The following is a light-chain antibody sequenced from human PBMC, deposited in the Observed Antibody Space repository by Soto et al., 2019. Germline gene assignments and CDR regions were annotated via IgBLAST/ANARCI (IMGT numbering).Light chain of an antibody. CDR2: AAS. J-gene: IGKJ2*01. CDR3: HQSRGGLT. Sequence: DIQMTQSPPSLSASVGDTVTITCQASQDIDSYLNWFQQKPGKAPNLLIYAASHLQSGVPSRFSGSGSGTYFTLTIVTLQPDDFASYYCHQSRGGLTFGQGTRL. CDR1: QDIDSY. V-gene: IGKV1-39*01.